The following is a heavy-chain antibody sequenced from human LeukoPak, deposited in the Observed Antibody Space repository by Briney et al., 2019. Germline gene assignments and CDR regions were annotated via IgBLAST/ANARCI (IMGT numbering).Heavy chain of an antibody. Sequence: PGRSLRLSCTASGFIFSRYGMHWVRQAPGKGLEWVAFMSFDGSSEYSVDSVKGRFTISRDNFKNTLFLQMNSLRAEDTAVYYCAKEKVHNYGSGRGSYMDVWGKGTTVTVSS. CDR1: GFIFSRYG. V-gene: IGHV3-33*06. CDR3: AKEKVHNYGSGRGSYMDV. CDR2: MSFDGSSE. D-gene: IGHD3-10*01. J-gene: IGHJ6*03.